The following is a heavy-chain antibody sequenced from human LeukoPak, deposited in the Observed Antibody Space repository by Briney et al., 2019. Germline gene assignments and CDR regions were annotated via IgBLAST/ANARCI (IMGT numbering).Heavy chain of an antibody. CDR1: GFIFTRDS. J-gene: IGHJ4*02. CDR3: ARVSVGATTRNFDY. CDR2: ISGSGGST. Sequence: GGSLRLSCAASGFIFTRDSMNWVRQAPGKGLEWVSAISGSGGSTYYADSVKGRFTISRDNSKNTLYLQMNSLRAEDTAVYYCARVSVGATTRNFDYWGQGTLVTVSS. D-gene: IGHD1-26*01. V-gene: IGHV3-23*01.